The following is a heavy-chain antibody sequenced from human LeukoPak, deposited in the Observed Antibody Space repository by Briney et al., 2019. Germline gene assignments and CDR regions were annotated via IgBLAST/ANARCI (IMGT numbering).Heavy chain of an antibody. CDR1: GYSISSGYY. Sequence: SETLSLTCTVSGYSISSGYYWGWIRQPPGKGLEWIGSIYHSGSTYYNPSLKSRVTISVDTSKNQFSLKLSSVTAADTAVYYCARSRVTAIRFFDYWGQGTLVTVSS. CDR2: IYHSGST. CDR3: ARSRVTAIRFFDY. D-gene: IGHD2-21*02. J-gene: IGHJ4*02. V-gene: IGHV4-38-2*02.